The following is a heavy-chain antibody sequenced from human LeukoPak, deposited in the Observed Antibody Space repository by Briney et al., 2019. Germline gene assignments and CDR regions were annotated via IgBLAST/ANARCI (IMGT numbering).Heavy chain of an antibody. CDR1: GYTFTGYY. Sequence: ASVKVSCTASGYTFTGYYMHWVRQAPGQGLEWMGWINPNSGGTNYAQKFQGRVTMTRDTSISTAYMELSRLRSDDTAVYYCARDMYYYDSSGYYYFDYWGQGTLVTVSS. CDR2: INPNSGGT. J-gene: IGHJ4*02. CDR3: ARDMYYYDSSGYYYFDY. D-gene: IGHD3-22*01. V-gene: IGHV1-2*02.